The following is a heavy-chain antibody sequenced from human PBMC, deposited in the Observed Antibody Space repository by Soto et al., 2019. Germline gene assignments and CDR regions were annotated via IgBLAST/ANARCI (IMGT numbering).Heavy chain of an antibody. CDR1: DGSISSYY. J-gene: IGHJ4*02. D-gene: IGHD2-15*01. V-gene: IGHV4-59*08. Sequence: SETLSLTCTVSDGSISSYYWSWLRQPPGKGLEWIGYIYDSGSTLYNPSLKSRVTISVDRPNNQFSLKLRSVTAADTAIYYCATMGTPATGLYYFDYWGQGTLVTVSS. CDR3: ATMGTPATGLYYFDY. CDR2: IYDSGST.